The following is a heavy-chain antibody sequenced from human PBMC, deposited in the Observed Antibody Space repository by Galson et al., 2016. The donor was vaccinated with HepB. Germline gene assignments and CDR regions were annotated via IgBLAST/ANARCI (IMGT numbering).Heavy chain of an antibody. J-gene: IGHJ6*02. CDR3: TREYVSSYYAPRAYGMDV. V-gene: IGHV1-2*02. D-gene: IGHD3-10*01. CDR2: INPKSGGA. CDR1: GYMFTGQY. Sequence: SVKVSCKAHGYMFTGQYIHWVRQAPGQGLEWMGWINPKSGGANYAQKFQGRVTMTRDTSINTAYMVVGRLISDDTAVYYCTREYVSSYYAPRAYGMDVWGQGTTVTVSS.